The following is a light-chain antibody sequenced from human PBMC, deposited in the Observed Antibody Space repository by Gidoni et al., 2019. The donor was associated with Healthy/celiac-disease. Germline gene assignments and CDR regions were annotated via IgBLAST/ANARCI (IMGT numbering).Light chain of an antibody. CDR3: AASDESRNGWV. J-gene: IGLJ3*02. CDR1: SANNGSNN. V-gene: IGLV1-44*01. Sequence: QSVLTPPSSASGPPRPRVTICCSGSSANNGSNNVNWYQQLPGTAPKLLMYRNNQRPSGGADCCSAAKSCTTAALATSALQYEDEADDYCAASDESRNGWVFGGGTKLTVL. CDR2: RNN.